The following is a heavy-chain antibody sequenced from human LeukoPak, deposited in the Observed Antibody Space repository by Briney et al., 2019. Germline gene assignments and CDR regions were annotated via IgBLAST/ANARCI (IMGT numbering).Heavy chain of an antibody. V-gene: IGHV1-24*01. J-gene: IGHJ5*02. CDR2: FDPEDGET. CDR3: ATVFRPGPPDQLRFLEWSAYNWFDP. Sequence: ASVKVSCKVSGYTLTELSMHWVRQAPGKALEWMGGFDPEDGETMYAQKFQGRVTMTEDTSTDTAYMELSSLRSEDTAVYYCATVFRPGPPDQLRFLEWSAYNWFDPWGQGTLVTVSS. CDR1: GYTLTELS. D-gene: IGHD3-3*01.